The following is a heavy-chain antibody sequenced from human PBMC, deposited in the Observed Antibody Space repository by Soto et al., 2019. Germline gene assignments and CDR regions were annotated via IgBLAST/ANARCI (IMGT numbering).Heavy chain of an antibody. CDR2: MYEGGTTT. Sequence: QLQESGPGLVKPSGTLSLTCDVSGGSISSRNWWSWVRQSPGKGLEWIGEMYEGGTTTTYNPSLKSRVTMAIDKSKNQFSLKLSSVTAADTAMYYCATQTISYTWDVWGQGTTVTVSS. J-gene: IGHJ6*02. V-gene: IGHV4-4*02. D-gene: IGHD3-3*01. CDR3: ATQTISYTWDV. CDR1: GGSISSRNW.